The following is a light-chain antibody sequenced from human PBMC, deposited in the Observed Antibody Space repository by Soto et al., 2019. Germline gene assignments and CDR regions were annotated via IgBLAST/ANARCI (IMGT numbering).Light chain of an antibody. V-gene: IGKV3-20*01. J-gene: IGKJ4*01. CDR1: QSVSSN. CDR3: QQYGSSPLT. Sequence: IARTQSPATLSVSPWERATLSCRASQSVSSNLAWYQQKPGQAPKLLIYGASSRATGIPDRFSGSGSGTDFTLTISRLEPEDFAVYYCQQYGSSPLTFGGGTKVDIK. CDR2: GAS.